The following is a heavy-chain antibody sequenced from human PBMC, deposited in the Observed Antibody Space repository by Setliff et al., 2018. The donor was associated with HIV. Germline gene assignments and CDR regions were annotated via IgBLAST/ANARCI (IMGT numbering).Heavy chain of an antibody. Sequence: PGGSLRLSCAASGFTFSGSTIHWVRQASGKGLEWVGRSGSKANSYATAYAASVKGRFTTSRANSENTLYLQINSLSAEDTALYFCAKDDLPTWGSIDYWGQGTLVTVSS. V-gene: IGHV3-73*01. J-gene: IGHJ4*02. CDR2: SGSKANSYAT. CDR1: GFTFSGST. D-gene: IGHD3-16*01. CDR3: AKDDLPTWGSIDY.